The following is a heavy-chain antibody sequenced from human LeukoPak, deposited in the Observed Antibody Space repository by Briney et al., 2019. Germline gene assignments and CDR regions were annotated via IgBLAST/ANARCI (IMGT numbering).Heavy chain of an antibody. D-gene: IGHD3-10*01. Sequence: SGALSLTCTVSGGSISSYYWSWIRQPPGKGLEWIGYIYYSGSTNYNPSLKRRVTISVDTSTIQFSRELSSVTAADTAVYYCARGDDYGSGATGGYYFDYWGQGTLVTVSS. CDR2: IYYSGST. V-gene: IGHV4-59*01. J-gene: IGHJ4*02. CDR3: ARGDDYGSGATGGYYFDY. CDR1: GGSISSYY.